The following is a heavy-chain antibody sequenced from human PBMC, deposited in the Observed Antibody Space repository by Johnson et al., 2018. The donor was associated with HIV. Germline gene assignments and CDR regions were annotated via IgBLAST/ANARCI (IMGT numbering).Heavy chain of an antibody. CDR2: IYSGGST. CDR1: GFTVSSNY. V-gene: IGHV3-66*01. J-gene: IGHJ3*02. CDR3: ARDRIPYNWNYEGDAFDI. Sequence: VQLVESGGGLVQPGGSLRLSCVASGFTVSSNYMSWVRQAPGKGLEWVSVIYSGGSTYYADSVKGRFTISRDNSKNTLYLQMNSLRAEDTAVYYCARDRIPYNWNYEGDAFDIWGQGTMVTVSS. D-gene: IGHD1-7*01.